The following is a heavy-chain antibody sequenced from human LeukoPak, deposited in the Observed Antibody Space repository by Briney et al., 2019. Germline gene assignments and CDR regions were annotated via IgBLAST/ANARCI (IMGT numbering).Heavy chain of an antibody. V-gene: IGHV4-31*03. CDR2: IYYSGST. CDR3: ARESVAGNGVDY. D-gene: IGHD6-19*01. J-gene: IGHJ4*02. Sequence: SQTLSLTCTVSGGSISSGGYYWSWIRQHPGKGLEWIGYIYYSGSTYYNPSLKSRVTISVDTSKNQFSLKLSSVTAADTAVYYCARESVAGNGVDYRGQGTLVTVSS. CDR1: GGSISSGGYY.